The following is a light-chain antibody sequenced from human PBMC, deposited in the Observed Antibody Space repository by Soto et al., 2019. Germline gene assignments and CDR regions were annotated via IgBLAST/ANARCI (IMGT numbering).Light chain of an antibody. Sequence: SYDLTQPPSVSVARGQTARITCGGNNMGRKSVHWYQQKPGQAPVLVVYDDSDRPSGIPERFSGSNSGNTATLTISRVEAGDEADYYCQVWDSSSDQHVFGTGTKVTVL. CDR3: QVWDSSSDQHV. J-gene: IGLJ1*01. V-gene: IGLV3-21*02. CDR2: DDS. CDR1: NMGRKS.